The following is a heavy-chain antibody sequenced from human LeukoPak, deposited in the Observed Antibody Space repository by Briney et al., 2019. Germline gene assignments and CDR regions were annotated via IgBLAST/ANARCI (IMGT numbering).Heavy chain of an antibody. J-gene: IGHJ4*02. D-gene: IGHD6-13*01. CDR3: ATDGEKQQLAFDY. CDR1: GYTLTELS. V-gene: IGHV1-24*01. Sequence: ASVKVSCKVSGYTLTELSMHWVRQAPGKGLEWMGGFDPEDGETIYAQKFQDRVTMTEDTSTDTAYMELSSLRSEDTAVYYCATDGEKQQLAFDYWGQGTLVTVSS. CDR2: FDPEDGET.